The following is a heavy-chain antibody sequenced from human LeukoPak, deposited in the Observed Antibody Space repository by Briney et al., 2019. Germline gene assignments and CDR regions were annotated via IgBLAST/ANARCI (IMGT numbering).Heavy chain of an antibody. D-gene: IGHD2-15*01. J-gene: IGHJ4*02. CDR2: LSSSSTYV. CDR3: ARVRCSGGGCFYNFDY. V-gene: IGHV3-21*01. Sequence: KTVGSLRLSCAASGFTFSTYSMNWVRQAPGKGLEWVSSLSSSSTYVYYADSVKGRFTISRDNAKNSLYLQMNSLRAEDTAVYYCARVRCSGGGCFYNFDYWGQGSLVTVSS. CDR1: GFTFSTYS.